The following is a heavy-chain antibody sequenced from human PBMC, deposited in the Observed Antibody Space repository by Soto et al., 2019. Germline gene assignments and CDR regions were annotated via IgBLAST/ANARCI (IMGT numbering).Heavy chain of an antibody. CDR3: ARGSSSRTLGAFDI. D-gene: IGHD6-13*01. Sequence: RASVKVSCKASGGTFSSYAISWVRQAPGQGLEWMGGIIPIFGTANYAQKFQGRVTITADESTSTAYMELSSLRSEDTAVYYCARGSSSRTLGAFDIWGQGTTVTVSS. V-gene: IGHV1-69*13. CDR2: IIPIFGTA. CDR1: GGTFSSYA. J-gene: IGHJ3*02.